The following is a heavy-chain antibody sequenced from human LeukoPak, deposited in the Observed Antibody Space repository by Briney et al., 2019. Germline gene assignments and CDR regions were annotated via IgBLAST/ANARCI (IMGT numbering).Heavy chain of an antibody. D-gene: IGHD3-10*01. CDR2: INGSTT. V-gene: IGHV3-74*03. CDR3: ARDKKSGESSEIDY. CDR1: EFTVSGNY. Sequence: PGGSLRLSCAASEFTVSGNYVSWVRQAPGKGLVWVSRINGSTTKYADSVKGRFTVSRDNAKNTLNLQMNSLRAEDTAVYYCARDKKSGESSEIDYWGQGTLVTVSS. J-gene: IGHJ4*02.